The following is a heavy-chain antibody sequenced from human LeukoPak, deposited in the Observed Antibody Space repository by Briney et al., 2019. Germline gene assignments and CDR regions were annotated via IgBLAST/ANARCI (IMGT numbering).Heavy chain of an antibody. CDR2: ISPYNGNT. CDR3: ARGPHERSGYPDD. CDR1: GYTFPRYY. D-gene: IGHD3-22*01. J-gene: IGHJ4*02. V-gene: IGHV1-18*01. Sequence: ASVKVSCKASGYTFPRYYLHWVRQAPGQGLEWMGWISPYNGNTNYAQKFQGRVTMTTDTATSTAYMELRSLRSDDTAVYYCARGPHERSGYPDDWGQGTLVTVSS.